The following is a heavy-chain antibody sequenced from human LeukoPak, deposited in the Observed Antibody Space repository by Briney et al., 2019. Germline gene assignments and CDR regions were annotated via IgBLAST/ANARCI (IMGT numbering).Heavy chain of an antibody. CDR1: GFTFSTFV. V-gene: IGHV3-23*01. J-gene: IGHJ6*02. Sequence: PGGSLRLSCAASGFTFSTFVMSWVRQAPGKGLEWVSGINDSGGRTHYADSVKGRFAISRDNSKNMPYLQLTSLRVDDTAIYYCAKGLRSNNFYYGMDVWGLGTTVTVSS. CDR3: AKGLRSNNFYYGMDV. D-gene: IGHD6-13*01. CDR2: INDSGGRT.